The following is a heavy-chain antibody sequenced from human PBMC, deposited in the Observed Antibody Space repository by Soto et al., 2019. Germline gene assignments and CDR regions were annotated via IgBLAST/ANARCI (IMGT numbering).Heavy chain of an antibody. Sequence: EASVKVSCKASGGTFSSYAISWVRQAPGQGLEWMGGIIPIFGTANYAQKFQGRVTITADESTSTAYMELSSLRSEDTAVYYCASTATVEAAVPKAAQLVGSWGKGTLVTASS. CDR3: ASTATVEAAVPKAAQLVGS. CDR2: IIPIFGTA. J-gene: IGHJ5*02. CDR1: GGTFSSYA. D-gene: IGHD6-25*01. V-gene: IGHV1-69*13.